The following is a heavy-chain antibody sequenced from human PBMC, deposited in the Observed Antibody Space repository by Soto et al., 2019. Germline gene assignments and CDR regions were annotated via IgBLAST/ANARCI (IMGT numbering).Heavy chain of an antibody. D-gene: IGHD2-15*01. CDR1: GFTFSSYG. Sequence: QVQLVESGGGVVQPGRSLRLSCAASGFTFSSYGMHWVRQAPGKGLEWVGVIWYDGSNKYYADSVKGRFTISRDNSKNTLYLQMNSLRAEDTAVYYCARDPSYVVAATLVYYGMDVWGQGTTVTVSS. J-gene: IGHJ6*02. CDR2: IWYDGSNK. V-gene: IGHV3-33*01. CDR3: ARDPSYVVAATLVYYGMDV.